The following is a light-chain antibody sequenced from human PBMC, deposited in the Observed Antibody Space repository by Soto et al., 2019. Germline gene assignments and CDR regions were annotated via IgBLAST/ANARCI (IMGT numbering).Light chain of an antibody. V-gene: IGKV3-20*01. CDR2: GAS. CDR3: QQYGSVPLT. Sequence: EIELTQSPGTLSLSPGERATLSCRASQSVSTSYLAWYQQKPGQAPRLLIYGASSRATGIPDRFSGSGSGADFTLTISRLEPEDFAVYYCQQYGSVPLTFGGGTKVEIK. CDR1: QSVSTSY. J-gene: IGKJ4*01.